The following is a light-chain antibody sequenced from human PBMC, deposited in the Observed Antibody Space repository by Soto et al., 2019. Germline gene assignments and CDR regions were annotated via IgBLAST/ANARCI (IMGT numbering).Light chain of an antibody. CDR2: SDS. J-gene: IGLJ3*02. V-gene: IGLV1-47*02. CDR3: AAWDDGLRGPV. CDR1: SSNIGINA. Sequence: QSVLTQPPSASGTPGQRVTISCSGSSSNIGINAVYWYQQLPGAAPTFLIYSDSQRPSGVPDRFSASKSGTSATLAISGLRSEDEADYYCAAWDDGLRGPVFGGGTKVTVL.